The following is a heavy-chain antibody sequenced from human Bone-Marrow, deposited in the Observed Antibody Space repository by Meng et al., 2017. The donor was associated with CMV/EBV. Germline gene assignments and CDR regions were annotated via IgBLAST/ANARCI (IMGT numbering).Heavy chain of an antibody. Sequence: GESLKITCAASGFTFSSYAMHWVRQAPGKGLEWVANIKQDGSEKYYVDSVKGRFTISRDNAKNSLYLQMNSLRAEDTAVYYCARESIAAAGVLDYWGQGTLVTVSS. CDR2: IKQDGSEK. V-gene: IGHV3-7*01. D-gene: IGHD6-13*01. CDR1: GFTFSSYA. J-gene: IGHJ4*02. CDR3: ARESIAAAGVLDY.